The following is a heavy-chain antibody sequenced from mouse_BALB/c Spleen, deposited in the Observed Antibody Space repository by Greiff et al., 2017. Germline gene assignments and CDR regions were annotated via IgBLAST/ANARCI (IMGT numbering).Heavy chain of an antibody. CDR1: GFSLTSYG. CDR2: IWAGGST. D-gene: IGHD2-4*01. Sequence: VQGVESGPGLVAPSQSLSITCTVSGFSLTSYGVHWVRQPPGKGLEWLGVIWAGGSTNYNSALMSRLSISKDNSKSQVFLKMNSLQTDDTAMYYCARAYDYDEAMDYWGQGTSVTVSS. V-gene: IGHV2-9*02. J-gene: IGHJ4*01. CDR3: ARAYDYDEAMDY.